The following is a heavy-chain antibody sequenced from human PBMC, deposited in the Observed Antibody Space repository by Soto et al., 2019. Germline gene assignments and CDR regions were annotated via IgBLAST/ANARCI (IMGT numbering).Heavy chain of an antibody. J-gene: IGHJ4*02. CDR2: IWYDGSNK. D-gene: IGHD1-1*01. CDR1: GFTFSSYG. CDR3: AREKVGKLEPGEFDY. Sequence: QVQLVESGGGVVQPGRSRRLSCAASGFTFSSYGMHWVRQAPGKGLEWVAVIWYDGSNKYYADSVKGRFTISRDNSKNSLYLEMNSRSAEDTAVYYCAREKVGKLEPGEFDYWGQGTLVTVSS. V-gene: IGHV3-33*01.